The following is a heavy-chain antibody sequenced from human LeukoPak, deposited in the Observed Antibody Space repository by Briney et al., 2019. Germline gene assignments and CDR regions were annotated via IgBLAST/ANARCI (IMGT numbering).Heavy chain of an antibody. CDR1: GGSISSGPY. CDR2: IYYSGST. Sequence: SQTLSLTCSVSGGSISSGPYWSWIRQPPGKGLEWIGYIYYSGSTNYNPSLKSRVTISVDTSKNQFSLKLSSVTAADTAVYYCARIPPYYFDYWGQGTLVTVSS. J-gene: IGHJ4*02. CDR3: ARIPPYYFDY. V-gene: IGHV4-59*08.